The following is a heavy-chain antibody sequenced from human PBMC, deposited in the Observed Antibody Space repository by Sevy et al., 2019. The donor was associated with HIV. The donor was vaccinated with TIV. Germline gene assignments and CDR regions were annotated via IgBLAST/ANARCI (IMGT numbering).Heavy chain of an antibody. CDR2: INYNGHI. V-gene: IGHV4-59*08. D-gene: IGHD1-26*01. CDR3: AGENAWGRGYS. Sequence: SETLSLTCTASGGSITSLYWNWIRQPPGKGLEWIANINYNGHINYNPSLKSRVTLSLDTSKNQFSLRLSSVTAADTAMYYCAGENAWGRGYSWGQGTLVTVSS. J-gene: IGHJ4*02. CDR1: GGSITSLY.